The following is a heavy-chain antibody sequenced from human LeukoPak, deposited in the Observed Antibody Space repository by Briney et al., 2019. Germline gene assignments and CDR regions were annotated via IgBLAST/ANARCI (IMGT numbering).Heavy chain of an antibody. J-gene: IGHJ3*02. CDR1: EFTFSSYP. CDR3: ARDWYDNSDAFDI. V-gene: IGHV3-7*01. Sequence: GGSLRLSCAASEFTFSSYPMSWVRQAPGKGLEWVANIKQDGSEKYYVDSVKGRFTISRDNAKNSLYLQMNSLRAEDTAVYYCARDWYDNSDAFDIWGQGTMVTVSS. D-gene: IGHD3-9*01. CDR2: IKQDGSEK.